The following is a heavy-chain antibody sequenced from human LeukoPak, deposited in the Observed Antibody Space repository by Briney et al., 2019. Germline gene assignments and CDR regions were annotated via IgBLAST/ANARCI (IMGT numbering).Heavy chain of an antibody. CDR2: IYNSGST. CDR1: GGSIGSYY. CDR3: ARMDTITGIDY. D-gene: IGHD5-18*01. Sequence: SETLSLTCTVSGGSIGSYYWNWIRQPPGKGLEWIGYIYNSGSTNYNPSLKSRVTISLDTSKNQFSLKLSSVTAADTAVYYCARMDTITGIDYWGQGTLVTVSS. V-gene: IGHV4-59*12. J-gene: IGHJ4*02.